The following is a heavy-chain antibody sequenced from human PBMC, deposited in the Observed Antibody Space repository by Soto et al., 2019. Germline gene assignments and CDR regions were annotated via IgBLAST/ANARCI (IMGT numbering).Heavy chain of an antibody. CDR1: GGSIRSSNW. V-gene: IGHV4-4*02. CDR3: ARAAIAARRYFDY. CDR2: IYHSGST. Sequence: SETLSLTCAVSGGSIRSSNWWSWVRQPPGKGLEWIGEIYHSGSTNYNPSLKSRVTISVDKSKNQFSLKLSSVTAADTAVYYCARAAIAARRYFDYWGQGTLVTVSS. D-gene: IGHD6-6*01. J-gene: IGHJ4*02.